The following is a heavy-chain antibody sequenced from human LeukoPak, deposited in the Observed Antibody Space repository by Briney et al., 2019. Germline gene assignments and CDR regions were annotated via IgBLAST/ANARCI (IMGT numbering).Heavy chain of an antibody. CDR2: ISSSGSTI. CDR3: ARDRKLNWFDP. V-gene: IGHV3-48*03. J-gene: IGHJ5*02. Sequence: GGSLRLSCAASGFTFSSYEMNWVRQAPGKGLEWVSYISSSGSTIYYADSVKGRFTISRDNAKSSLYLQMNSLRAEDTAVYYCARDRKLNWFDPWGQGTLVTVSS. CDR1: GFTFSSYE.